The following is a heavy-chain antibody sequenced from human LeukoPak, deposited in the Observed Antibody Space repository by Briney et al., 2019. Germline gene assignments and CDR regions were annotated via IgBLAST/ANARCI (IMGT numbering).Heavy chain of an antibody. CDR1: GFTFSSYA. CDR3: AKLPTAAYYYYYMDV. D-gene: IGHD4-11*01. J-gene: IGHJ6*03. V-gene: IGHV3-23*01. Sequence: GGSLRLSCAASGFTFSSYATSWVRQAPGKGLEWVSAISGSGGSTYYADSVKGRFTISRDNSKNTLYLQMNSLRAEDTAVYYCAKLPTAAYYYYYMDVWGKGTTVTVSS. CDR2: ISGSGGST.